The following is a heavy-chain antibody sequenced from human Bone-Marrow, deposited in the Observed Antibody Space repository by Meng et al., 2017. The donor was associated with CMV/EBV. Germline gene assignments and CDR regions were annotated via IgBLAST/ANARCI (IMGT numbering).Heavy chain of an antibody. V-gene: IGHV3-30*04. D-gene: IGHD6-6*01. J-gene: IGHJ5*02. CDR3: ARVGIAARLGWFDP. Sequence: GGSLRLSCAASGFTFSSYAMHWVRQAPGKGLEWVAVISYDGSNKYYADSVKGRFTISRDNSKITLYLQMNSLRAEDTAVYYCARVGIAARLGWFDPWGQGTLVTVSS. CDR1: GFTFSSYA. CDR2: ISYDGSNK.